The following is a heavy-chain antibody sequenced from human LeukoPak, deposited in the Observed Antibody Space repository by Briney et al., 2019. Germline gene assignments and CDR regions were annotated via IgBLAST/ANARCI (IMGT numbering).Heavy chain of an antibody. CDR3: ATGGGHSSGWYVWSFDY. CDR1: GYTLTELS. J-gene: IGHJ4*02. D-gene: IGHD6-19*01. CDR2: FDPEDGET. Sequence: ASVKVSCKVSGYTLTELSMHWVRQAPGKGLEWMGGFDPEDGETIYAQKFQGRVTMTEDTSTDTAYMELSSLRSEDTAVYYCATGGGHSSGWYVWSFDYWGQGTLVTVSS. V-gene: IGHV1-24*01.